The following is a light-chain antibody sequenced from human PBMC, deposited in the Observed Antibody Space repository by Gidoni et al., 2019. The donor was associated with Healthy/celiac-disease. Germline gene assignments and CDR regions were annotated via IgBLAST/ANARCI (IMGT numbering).Light chain of an antibody. CDR2: AAS. CDR3: QPSYSTSTS. Sequence: DIQMTQSPSSLSAYVGDRVTITCRASQSISSYLHWYQQKPGKAPKLLIYAASSLQSGVPSRFCGCVSGTDFSLTISSLQPEDFATYYFQPSYSTSTSFGQGTKVEIK. J-gene: IGKJ1*01. V-gene: IGKV1-39*01. CDR1: QSISSY.